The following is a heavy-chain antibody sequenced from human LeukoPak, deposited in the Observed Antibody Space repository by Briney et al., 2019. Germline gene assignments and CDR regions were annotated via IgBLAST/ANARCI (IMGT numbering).Heavy chain of an antibody. Sequence: PSETLSLTCTVSGGSISSYYWSWIRQPPGKGLKWLGYIYYSGDTNYNPSLKSRVTISVDTSKNQFSLKLSSVTAADTAVYYCARLWGPFGGNSETDAFDIWGQGTMVTVSS. V-gene: IGHV4-59*08. CDR3: ARLWGPFGGNSETDAFDI. CDR1: GGSISSYY. J-gene: IGHJ3*02. D-gene: IGHD4-23*01. CDR2: IYYSGDT.